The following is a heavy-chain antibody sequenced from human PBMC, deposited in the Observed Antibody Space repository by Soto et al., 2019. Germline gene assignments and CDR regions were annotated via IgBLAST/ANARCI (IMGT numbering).Heavy chain of an antibody. J-gene: IGHJ3*02. V-gene: IGHV3-33*01. D-gene: IGHD3-10*01. CDR1: GYTFSRYG. Sequence: QVHLVESGGGVVQPGRSLRLSCVASGYTFSRYGMHWVRQAPGKGLEWVAVIWYDGSNEYYADSVKGRVTISRDNSKNTLYLQMHSLRVEETAVYYCARDRVTMVRGAPDSLDIWGQGTKVNVSS. CDR3: ARDRVTMVRGAPDSLDI. CDR2: IWYDGSNE.